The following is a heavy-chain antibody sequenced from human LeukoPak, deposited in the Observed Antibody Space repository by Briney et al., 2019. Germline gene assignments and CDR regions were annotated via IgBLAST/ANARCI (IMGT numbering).Heavy chain of an antibody. D-gene: IGHD2-2*01. Sequence: GGSLRLSCAASGFTFSSYAMSWVRQAPGKGLEWVGRIKSKPDGGTTDYAAPVKGRFPISRDDSKDTLYLHMRGLKTEDTAVYYCTTDVSRESCSSTSCQTREYFQHWGQGTLVTVSS. J-gene: IGHJ1*01. V-gene: IGHV3-15*01. CDR1: GFTFSSYA. CDR3: TTDVSRESCSSTSCQTREYFQH. CDR2: IKSKPDGGTT.